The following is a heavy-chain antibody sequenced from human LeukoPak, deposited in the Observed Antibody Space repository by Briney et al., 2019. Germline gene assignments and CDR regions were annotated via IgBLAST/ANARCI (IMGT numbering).Heavy chain of an antibody. V-gene: IGHV5-51*01. CDR2: IYPGDSDT. J-gene: IGHJ4*02. Sequence: GESLKISCKGSGYSFTSYWIGWVRQMPGKGLEWMGIIYPGDSDTRYSPSFQGQVTISADKSISTAYLQWSSLKASDTAMYYCARQTFKVYYYDTASAKGYFDYWGQGTLVTVSS. CDR1: GYSFTSYW. CDR3: ARQTFKVYYYDTASAKGYFDY. D-gene: IGHD3-22*01.